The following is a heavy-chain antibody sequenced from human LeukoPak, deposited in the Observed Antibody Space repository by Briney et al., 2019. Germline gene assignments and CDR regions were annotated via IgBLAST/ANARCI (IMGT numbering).Heavy chain of an antibody. CDR2: IYHSGST. CDR3: ARGGYYGSGNDFRFDP. CDR1: GYSISSGYF. D-gene: IGHD3-10*01. J-gene: IGHJ5*02. V-gene: IGHV4-38-2*02. Sequence: PSETLSLTCTVSGYSISSGYFWGWIRQPPGNGLQWIGSIYHSGSTYYKASLKSRVTISVDTSKSQFSLKLSSVTAADTAIYYCARGGYYGSGNDFRFDPWGQGTLVTVSS.